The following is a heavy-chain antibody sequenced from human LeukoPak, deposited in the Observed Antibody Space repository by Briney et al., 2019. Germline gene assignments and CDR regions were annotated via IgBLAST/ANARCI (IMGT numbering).Heavy chain of an antibody. CDR3: ARVSGIVVVPYYYYMDD. D-gene: IGHD2-2*01. V-gene: IGHV1-69*05. Sequence: SVKVSCKASGGTFSSYAISWVRQAPGQGLEWMGGIIPIFGTANYAQKFQGRVTITTDESTSTAYMELSSLRSEDTAVYYCARVSGIVVVPYYYYMDDWGKGTTVTVSS. J-gene: IGHJ6*03. CDR2: IIPIFGTA. CDR1: GGTFSSYA.